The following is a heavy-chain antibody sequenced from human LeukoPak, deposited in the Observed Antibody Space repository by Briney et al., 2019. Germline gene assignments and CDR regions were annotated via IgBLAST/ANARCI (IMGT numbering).Heavy chain of an antibody. D-gene: IGHD3-10*01. CDR3: ASVDGTGY. J-gene: IGHJ4*02. V-gene: IGHV3-21*01. Sequence: GGSLRLSCAASGFTFSSYSMNYVRQGPGKGLEWVSSISSSSSYIYYADSVKGRFTISRDNAKNSLYLQMNSLRAEDTAVYSCASVDGTGYWGQGTLVTVSS. CDR2: ISSSSSYI. CDR1: GFTFSSYS.